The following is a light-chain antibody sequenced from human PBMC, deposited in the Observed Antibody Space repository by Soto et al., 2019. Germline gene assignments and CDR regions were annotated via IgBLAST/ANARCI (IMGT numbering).Light chain of an antibody. CDR2: DVT. CDR1: ISDVAGYNY. Sequence: QSALTHPRSVSGSPGQSVSISCTGTISDVAGYNYVSWYQHHPGKAPKLLISDVTKPPSWVPDCFSGSKSGNTASLTISEPQAEDEADYYCSSYEGNNNLVFGGGTKLTGL. V-gene: IGLV2-11*01. CDR3: SSYEGNNNLV. J-gene: IGLJ2*01.